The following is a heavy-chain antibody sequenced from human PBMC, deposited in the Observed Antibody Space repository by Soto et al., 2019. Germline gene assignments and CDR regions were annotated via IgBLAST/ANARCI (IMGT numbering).Heavy chain of an antibody. CDR3: ARDQRRADSREYYMDV. CDR1: GYTFTSYG. J-gene: IGHJ6*03. D-gene: IGHD6-13*01. CDR2: ISAYNGNT. V-gene: IGHV1-18*01. Sequence: QVQLVQSGAEVKKPGASVKVSCKASGYTFTSYGISWVRQAPGQGLEWMGWISAYNGNTNYAQKLQGRVTMTTDTSTRTACMELRSLSSDDTAVYYCARDQRRADSREYYMDVWGKGTTATVSS.